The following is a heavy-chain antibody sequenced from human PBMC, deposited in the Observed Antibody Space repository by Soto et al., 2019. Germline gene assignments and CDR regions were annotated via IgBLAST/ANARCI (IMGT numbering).Heavy chain of an antibody. CDR2: ISWNSGSI. CDR3: AKAQLEYYYDSSGYPVYYFDY. V-gene: IGHV3-9*01. J-gene: IGHJ4*02. D-gene: IGHD3-22*01. CDR1: GFTFDDYA. Sequence: PGGSLRLSCAASGFTFDDYAMHWVRQAPGKGLEWVSGISWNSGSIGYADSVKGRFTISRDNAKNSLYLQMNSLRAEDTALYYCAKAQLEYYYDSSGYPVYYFDYWGQGTLVTVSS.